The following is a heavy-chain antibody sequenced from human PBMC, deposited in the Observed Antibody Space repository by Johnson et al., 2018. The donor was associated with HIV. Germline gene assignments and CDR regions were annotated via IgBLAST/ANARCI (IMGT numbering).Heavy chain of an antibody. CDR3: ARATLGNILWWSGAFDI. D-gene: IGHD2-21*01. CDR2: IRYDGSNK. V-gene: IGHV3-30*02. Sequence: QVQLVESGGGLVKPGGSLRLSCAASGFTVSSNYMSWVRQAPGKGLEWVTFIRYDGSNKYYADSVKGRFTISRDNSKNTLYLQMNSLRAEDTAVYYCARATLGNILWWSGAFDIWGQGTMVTVSS. J-gene: IGHJ3*02. CDR1: GFTVSSNY.